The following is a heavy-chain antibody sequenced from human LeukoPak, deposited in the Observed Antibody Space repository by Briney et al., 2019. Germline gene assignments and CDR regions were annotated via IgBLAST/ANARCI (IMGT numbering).Heavy chain of an antibody. J-gene: IGHJ4*02. D-gene: IGHD4-23*01. CDR2: IKEDGSEK. V-gene: IGHV3-7*03. CDR3: AKDRKGVYGGNSFLDY. Sequence: PGGSLRLSCAASGFIFSSHWMSWVRQAPGKGLEWVASIKEDGSEKSYMDSVKGRFTISRDNSKDTLYLQMNSLRAEDTAVYFCAKDRKGVYGGNSFLDYWGQGILVTVSS. CDR1: GFIFSSHW.